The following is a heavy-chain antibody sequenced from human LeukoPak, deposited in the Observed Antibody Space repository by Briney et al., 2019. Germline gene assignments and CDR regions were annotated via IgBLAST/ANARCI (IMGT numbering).Heavy chain of an antibody. J-gene: IGHJ4*02. V-gene: IGHV3-74*01. CDR1: GFTFSSYW. CDR3: ASLYSGSYLADY. Sequence: PGGSLRLSCAASGFTFSSYWMHWVRQALGKGLVWVSRINSDGSSTSYADSVKGRFTISRDNAKNTLYLQMNSLRAEDTAVYYCASLYSGSYLADYWGQGTLVTVSS. D-gene: IGHD1-26*01. CDR2: INSDGSST.